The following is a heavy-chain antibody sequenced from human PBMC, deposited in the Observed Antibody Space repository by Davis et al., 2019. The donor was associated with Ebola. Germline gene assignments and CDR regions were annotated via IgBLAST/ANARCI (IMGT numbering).Heavy chain of an antibody. Sequence: PSETLSLTCAVYVGSFSDYYWSWIRQPPGKGLEWIGEINHRGSTNYNPSLKSRVTISVDTPKNQFSLKLDSVTAADTAVYYCARRSNWFDPWGQGTLVTVSS. CDR3: ARRSNWFDP. V-gene: IGHV4-34*01. CDR1: VGSFSDYY. J-gene: IGHJ5*02. CDR2: INHRGST.